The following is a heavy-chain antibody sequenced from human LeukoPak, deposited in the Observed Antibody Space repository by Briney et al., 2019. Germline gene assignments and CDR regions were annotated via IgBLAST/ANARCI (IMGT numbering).Heavy chain of an antibody. CDR1: GFTLRSYG. CDR2: ITNDGRAI. V-gene: IGHV3-48*03. Sequence: GGSLRLSCAASGFTLRSYGMNWVRQAPGRGLEWVSFITNDGRAIYYADSVKGRFTISRDDAKNSLYLQMNSLRADDTAVYYCARERSSGWSDYWGQGTLVTVSS. CDR3: ARERSSGWSDY. J-gene: IGHJ4*02. D-gene: IGHD6-19*01.